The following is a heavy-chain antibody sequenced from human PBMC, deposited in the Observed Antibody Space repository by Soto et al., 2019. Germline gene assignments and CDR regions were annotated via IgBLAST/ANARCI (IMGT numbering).Heavy chain of an antibody. D-gene: IGHD5-12*01. CDR2: IIPIFGTA. J-gene: IGHJ4*02. CDR1: GGTFSSYA. CDR3: VIPREMATIRMGFDY. V-gene: IGHV1-69*13. Sequence: ASVKVSCKASGGTFSSYAISWVRQAPGQGLEWMGGIIPIFGTANYAQKFQGRVTITADESTSTAYMELSSLRSEDTAVYYCVIPREMATIRMGFDYWGQGTLVTVSS.